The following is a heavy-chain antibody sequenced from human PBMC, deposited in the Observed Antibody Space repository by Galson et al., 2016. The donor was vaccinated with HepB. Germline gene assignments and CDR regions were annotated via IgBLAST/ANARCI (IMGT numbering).Heavy chain of an antibody. CDR3: VKGSNSGSYTGHFDS. J-gene: IGHJ4*02. Sequence: SLRLSCAASGFTFSSYGMHWVRQAPGKGLQWVAVISYDGSNKYSADSVKGRFTISRDNSKNTLYLQMNSLRAEDTAVYYCVKGSNSGSYTGHFDSWGQGTLVTVSS. CDR1: GFTFSSYG. CDR2: ISYDGSNK. D-gene: IGHD1-26*01. V-gene: IGHV3-30*18.